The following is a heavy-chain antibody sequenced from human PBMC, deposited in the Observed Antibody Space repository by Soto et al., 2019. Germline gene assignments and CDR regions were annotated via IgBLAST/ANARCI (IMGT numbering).Heavy chain of an antibody. D-gene: IGHD2-8*01. CDR2: ISGSGGST. CDR1: GFSVYSSS. J-gene: IGHJ6*02. Sequence: IVSAASGFSVYSSSVSWSRKAPGKGLDWVSAISGSGGSTYYADSVKGRFTISRDNSKNTLYLQMNSLRAEDTAVYYCAKDCNNGVCLSGMDVWGQGPTVTVSS. CDR3: AKDCNNGVCLSGMDV. V-gene: IGHV3-23*01.